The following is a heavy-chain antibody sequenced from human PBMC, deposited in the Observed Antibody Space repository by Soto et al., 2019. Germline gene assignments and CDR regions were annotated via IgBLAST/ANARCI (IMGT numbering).Heavy chain of an antibody. Sequence: VQLVESGGGLVQPGGSLRLSCAASGFTFSPYTMNWVRQAPGKGLEWVSYISSSTTYYADSVKGRFTISRDNAKNSLYLQMSSLRAEDTAVYYCARDTHYAFDYWGQGTLVTVSS. D-gene: IGHD4-17*01. V-gene: IGHV3-48*01. J-gene: IGHJ4*02. CDR1: GFTFSPYT. CDR3: ARDTHYAFDY. CDR2: ISSSTT.